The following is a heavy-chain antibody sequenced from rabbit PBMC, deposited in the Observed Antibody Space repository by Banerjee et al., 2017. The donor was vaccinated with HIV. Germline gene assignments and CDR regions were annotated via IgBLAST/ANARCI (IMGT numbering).Heavy chain of an antibody. J-gene: IGHJ4*01. D-gene: IGHD6-1*01. CDR1: GFDFSSYY. Sequence: QLKESGGGLVQPGGSLKLSCKASGFDFSSYYMSWVRQAPGKGLEWIGYIDPVFDSTYYASWVNGRFTVSSHNAQNTVDLQLNSLTAADTATYFCARVPYPGYAYYSGAQYYFNLWGPGTLVTVS. CDR2: IDPVFDST. CDR3: ARVPYPGYAYYSGAQYYFNL. V-gene: IGHV1S7*01.